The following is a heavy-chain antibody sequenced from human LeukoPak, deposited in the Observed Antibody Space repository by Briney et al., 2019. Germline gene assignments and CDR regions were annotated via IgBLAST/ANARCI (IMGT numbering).Heavy chain of an antibody. CDR2: IDQSGDT. CDR1: GYSIGSGYY. Sequence: PSETLSLTCGVSGYSIGSGYYLGWIRQPPGKGLEWIASIDQSGDTLFNPSVKSRVTISLDTSKNYFSLNLSSVAGADTAVYYCARDGGGGTYVYFDYWGQGILVMVSS. J-gene: IGHJ4*02. D-gene: IGHD1-26*01. CDR3: ARDGGGGTYVYFDY. V-gene: IGHV4-38-2*02.